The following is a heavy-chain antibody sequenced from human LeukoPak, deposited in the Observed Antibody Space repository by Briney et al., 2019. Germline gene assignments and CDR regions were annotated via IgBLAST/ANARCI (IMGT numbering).Heavy chain of an antibody. D-gene: IGHD3-10*01. CDR3: ARDGPYYGSVLTPDFY. CDR1: GFTFSSYW. V-gene: IGHV3-7*01. CDR2: IKKDGSEK. J-gene: IGHJ4*02. Sequence: GGSLRLSCAASGFTFSSYWMSWVRQAPGKGLEWVANIKKDGSEKYYVDSVKGRFTISRDNAKNSLYLQMNSLRAEDTAVYYCARDGPYYGSVLTPDFYWGQGTLVTVSS.